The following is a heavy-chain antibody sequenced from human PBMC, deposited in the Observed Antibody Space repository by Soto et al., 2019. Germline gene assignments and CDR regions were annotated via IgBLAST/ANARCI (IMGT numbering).Heavy chain of an antibody. J-gene: IGHJ3*02. CDR1: GYTLTSYA. CDR2: INAGNGNT. Sequence: ASVKVSCKASGYTLTSYAMHWVRQAPGQRLEWMGWINAGNGNTKYSQKFQGRVTITRDTSASTAYMELSSLRSEDTAVYYCARDEELELRAFDIWGQGTMVTVSS. D-gene: IGHD1-7*01. V-gene: IGHV1-3*01. CDR3: ARDEELELRAFDI.